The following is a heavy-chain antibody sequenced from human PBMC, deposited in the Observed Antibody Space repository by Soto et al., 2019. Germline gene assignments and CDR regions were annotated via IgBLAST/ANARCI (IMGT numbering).Heavy chain of an antibody. D-gene: IGHD1-20*01. CDR1: GFTFSSYA. Sequence: QVQLVESGGGVVQPGRSLRLSCAASGFTFSSYAMHWVRQAPGKGLEWVAVISYDGSNKYYADSVKGRFTISRDNSKNTLYLQMNSLRAEDTAVYYCARDRHNWKYFDYWGQGTLVTVSS. J-gene: IGHJ4*02. CDR2: ISYDGSNK. CDR3: ARDRHNWKYFDY. V-gene: IGHV3-30-3*01.